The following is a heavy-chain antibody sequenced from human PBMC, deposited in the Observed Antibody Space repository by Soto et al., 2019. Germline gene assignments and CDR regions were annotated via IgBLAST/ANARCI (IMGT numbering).Heavy chain of an antibody. J-gene: IGHJ6*02. V-gene: IGHV1-69*06. CDR3: AQCGCSSTSCYYGYYYGMDV. CDR2: IIPIFGTA. D-gene: IGHD2-2*01. Sequence: QVQLVQSGAEVKKPGSSVKVSCKASGGTFSSYAIYWVRQAPGQGLEWMGGIIPIFGTANYAQKFQGRVTITADKSTSTAYMELSSLRSEDTAVYYCAQCGCSSTSCYYGYYYGMDVWGQWTTVTVSS. CDR1: GGTFSSYA.